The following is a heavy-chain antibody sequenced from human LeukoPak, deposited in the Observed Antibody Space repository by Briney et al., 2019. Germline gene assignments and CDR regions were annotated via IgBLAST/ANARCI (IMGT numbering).Heavy chain of an antibody. V-gene: IGHV1-69*04. CDR3: AKLVPDPMDV. J-gene: IGHJ6*02. CDR2: IIPILGIA. D-gene: IGHD6-13*01. Sequence: SVKVSCKASGGTFSSYAISWVRQAPGQGLEWMGRIIPILGIANYAQKFQGRVTITADKSPSTAYMELSSLRSEDTAVYYCAKLVPDPMDVWGQGTPVTVSS. CDR1: GGTFSSYA.